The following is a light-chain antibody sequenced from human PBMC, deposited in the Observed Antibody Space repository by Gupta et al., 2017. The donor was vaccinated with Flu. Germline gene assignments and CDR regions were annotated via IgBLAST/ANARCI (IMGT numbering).Light chain of an antibody. CDR1: QSISRF. CDR2: GAS. J-gene: IGKJ1*01. V-gene: IGKV1-39*01. Sequence: IQVTQSPSSLSASVGDRLTITCRASQSISRFLNWYQHKPGKAPELLIYGASSLQSGVPSRFSGSGSGTDFALTISRLQPEDFATYFCQQSYSTPWAFGQGTKVEIK. CDR3: QQSYSTPWA.